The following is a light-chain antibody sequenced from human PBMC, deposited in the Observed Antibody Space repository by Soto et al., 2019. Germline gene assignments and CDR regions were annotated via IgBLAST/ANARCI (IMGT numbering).Light chain of an antibody. CDR1: SSDVGSYNG. CDR2: EGS. V-gene: IGLV2-18*02. J-gene: IGLJ1*01. CDR3: NSYTIAGTYV. Sequence: QSVLTQPPSVSGSPGQSVTISCTGTSSDVGSYNGVSWYQQPPGTAPKLIIYEGSTRPSGVPDRFSGSKSGNSASLTISGLQAEDEADYYYNSYTIAGTYVFGTGTKVTVL.